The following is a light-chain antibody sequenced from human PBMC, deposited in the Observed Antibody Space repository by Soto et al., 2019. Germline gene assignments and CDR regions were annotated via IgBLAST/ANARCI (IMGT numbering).Light chain of an antibody. CDR1: QSVRTRY. J-gene: IGKJ2*01. V-gene: IGKV3-20*01. CDR2: GAS. CDR3: HQFGSSPPAFT. Sequence: ERMLTQSPGTLSLSPGERATHSCRASQSVRTRYLAWYQQKPGQAPRLLIYGASIRATGIPDRFSGSGSGTDFTLTISRLEPEDFAVYYCHQFGSSPPAFTFGQGTKLEI.